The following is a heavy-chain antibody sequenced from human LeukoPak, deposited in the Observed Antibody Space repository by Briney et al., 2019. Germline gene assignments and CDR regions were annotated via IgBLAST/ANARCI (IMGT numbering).Heavy chain of an antibody. J-gene: IGHJ4*02. Sequence: NASETLSLTCTVSGGSISSSSYYWGWIRQPPGKGLEWIGSIYYSGSTYYNPSLKSRVTISVDTSKNQFSLKLSSVTAADTAVYYCARARHGYIYGYRPNELGHFFDYWGQGTLVTVSS. D-gene: IGHD5-18*01. CDR3: ARARHGYIYGYRPNELGHFFDY. V-gene: IGHV4-39*07. CDR2: IYYSGST. CDR1: GGSISSSSYY.